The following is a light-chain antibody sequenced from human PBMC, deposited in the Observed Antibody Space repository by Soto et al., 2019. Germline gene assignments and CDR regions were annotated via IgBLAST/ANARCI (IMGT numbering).Light chain of an antibody. J-gene: IGKJ2*01. Sequence: DIQMTQSPSSLSASVGDRVTITCQASQDITKYLNWYQQKPGAAPKLLIYDVSMLETGVPSRFSGSGTGTDFTFAISSVQPEEIATYYCQQYDKLPLTVGQGTKLKIK. CDR1: QDITKY. CDR2: DVS. V-gene: IGKV1-33*01. CDR3: QQYDKLPLT.